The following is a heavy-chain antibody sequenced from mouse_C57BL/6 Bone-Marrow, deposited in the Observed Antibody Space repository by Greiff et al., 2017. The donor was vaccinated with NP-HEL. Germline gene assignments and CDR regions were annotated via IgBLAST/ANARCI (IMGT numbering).Heavy chain of an antibody. V-gene: IGHV1-81*01. Sequence: QVQLQQSGAELARPGASVKLSCKASGYTFTSYGISWVKQRTGQGLEWIGEIYPRSGNAYYNEKFKGKATLTADKSSSTAYMELRSLTSEDSAVYFCASWGLQGSFDYWGQGTTLTVSS. D-gene: IGHD3-1*01. CDR1: GYTFTSYG. CDR2: IYPRSGNA. CDR3: ASWGLQGSFDY. J-gene: IGHJ2*01.